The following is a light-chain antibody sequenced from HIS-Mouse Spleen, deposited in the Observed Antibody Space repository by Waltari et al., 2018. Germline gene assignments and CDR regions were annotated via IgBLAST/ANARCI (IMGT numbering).Light chain of an antibody. CDR1: QSVLYSSNNKNY. V-gene: IGKV4-1*01. CDR3: QQYDSTPLT. J-gene: IGKJ4*01. CDR2: WAS. Sequence: DIVMTQSPDSLAVSLGERATINCNSSQSVLYSSNNKNYLAWYKQKPGQPPKLLIYWASTREPGVPDRFSGSGSGTDFTLTISSLQAEYVAVYYCQQYDSTPLTFGGGTKVEIK.